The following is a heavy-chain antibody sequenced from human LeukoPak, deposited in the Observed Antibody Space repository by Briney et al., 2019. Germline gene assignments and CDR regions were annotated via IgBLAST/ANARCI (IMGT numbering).Heavy chain of an antibody. V-gene: IGHV3-23*01. CDR2: ISGSGGST. J-gene: IGHJ4*02. D-gene: IGHD6-19*01. Sequence: GGSLRLSCAASGFTFSSYAMSWVRQAPGKGLEWVSGISGSGGSTYYADSVKGRFTISRDNSKNTLYLQMNSLRAEDTAVYYCAKDLRAIEQWLEYYFDYWGQGTLVTVSS. CDR1: GFTFSSYA. CDR3: AKDLRAIEQWLEYYFDY.